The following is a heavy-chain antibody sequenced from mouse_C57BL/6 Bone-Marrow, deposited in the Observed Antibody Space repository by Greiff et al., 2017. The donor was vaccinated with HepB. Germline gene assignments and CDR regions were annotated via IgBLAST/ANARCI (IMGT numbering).Heavy chain of an antibody. J-gene: IGHJ2*01. D-gene: IGHD1-1*01. CDR1: GFSLSTFGMG. V-gene: IGHV8-8*01. CDR3: ARMDGWATVVAPYYFDY. CDR2: IWWDDDK. Sequence: QVTLKECGPGILQPSQTLSLTCSFSGFSLSTFGMGVGWIRQPSGKGLEWLAHIWWDDDKYYNPALKSRLTISKDTSKNQVFLKIANVDTADTATYYCARMDGWATVVAPYYFDYWGQGTTLTVSS.